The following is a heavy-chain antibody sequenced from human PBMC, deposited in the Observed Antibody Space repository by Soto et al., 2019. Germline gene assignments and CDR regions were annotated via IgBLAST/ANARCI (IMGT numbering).Heavy chain of an antibody. CDR3: AREGGGYCGGYCYPVDY. J-gene: IGHJ4*02. D-gene: IGHD2-21*02. CDR2: IYYRGST. V-gene: IGHV4-61*01. Sequence: PSETLSLTCTVSGGSISSGSYYWSWIRQPPGKGLEWIGYIYYRGSTNYNPSLKSRVTISVDTSKNQFSLKLSSVTAADTAVYYFAREGGGYCGGYCYPVDYWGQGTLVTVSS. CDR1: GGSISSGSYY.